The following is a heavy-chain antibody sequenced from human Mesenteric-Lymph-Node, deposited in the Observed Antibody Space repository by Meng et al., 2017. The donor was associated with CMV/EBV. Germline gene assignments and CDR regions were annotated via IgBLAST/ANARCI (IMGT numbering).Heavy chain of an antibody. J-gene: IGHJ2*01. D-gene: IGHD3-10*01. CDR2: VNPKSGTI. V-gene: IGHV1-2*02. CDR3: ARGRDTSGWYFDL. Sequence: ASVKVSCKASGYTFTGYYMHWVRQAPGQGLEWMGWVNPKSGTIHYAQKFQGRVTMTSDTSMSTAYMELSSLRSDDTDMYYCARGRDTSGWYFDLWGRGTLVTVSS. CDR1: GYTFTGYY.